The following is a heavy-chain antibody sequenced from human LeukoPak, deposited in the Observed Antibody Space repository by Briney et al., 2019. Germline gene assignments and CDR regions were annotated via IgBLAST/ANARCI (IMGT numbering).Heavy chain of an antibody. CDR3: ARYYDVLTAYNLPGFDP. CDR2: ICYTGST. CDR1: GGSITSYY. V-gene: IGHV4-59*12. J-gene: IGHJ5*02. Sequence: SETLSLTCTVSGGSITSYYWSWIRQPPGRGREWVGYICYTGSTGYNPPLTSRVTIPADTSKRQFPLMLTSVTSADTAVYYCARYYDVLTAYNLPGFDPWGQGTLVTVSS. D-gene: IGHD3-9*01.